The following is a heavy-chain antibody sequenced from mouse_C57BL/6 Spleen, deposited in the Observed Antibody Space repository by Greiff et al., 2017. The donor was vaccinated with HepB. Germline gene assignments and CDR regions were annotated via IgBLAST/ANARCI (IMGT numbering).Heavy chain of an antibody. CDR3: ARGRWDFGV. V-gene: IGHV1-55*01. CDR2: IYPGSGST. Sequence: QVHVKQPGAELVKPGASVKMSCKASGYTFTSSWITWVKQRPGQGLEWIGDIYPGSGSTNYNEKFKSKATLTVDTSSSTAYMQLSSLTSEDSAVSYCARGRWDFGVWGTGTTVTVSS. CDR1: GYTFTSSW. J-gene: IGHJ1*03.